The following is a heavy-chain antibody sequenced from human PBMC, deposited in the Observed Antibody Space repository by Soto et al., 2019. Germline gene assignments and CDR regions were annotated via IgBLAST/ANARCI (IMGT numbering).Heavy chain of an antibody. D-gene: IGHD6-6*01. CDR1: GFIFDSDW. Sequence: GGSLRLSCAASGFIFDSDWMHWVRQAPGQGLVWVSRINTDGSGTSYADSVKGRFTISRDNAKNMVYLQMNSLRVEDTAVYYSTRDRPGPQHYFDYWGQGNMVTVSS. CDR3: TRDRPGPQHYFDY. V-gene: IGHV3-74*01. J-gene: IGHJ4*02. CDR2: INTDGSGT.